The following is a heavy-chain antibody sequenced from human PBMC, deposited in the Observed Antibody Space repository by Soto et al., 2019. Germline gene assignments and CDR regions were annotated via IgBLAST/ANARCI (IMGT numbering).Heavy chain of an antibody. CDR1: GVTFSSYA. Sequence: SVKVSCKASGVTFSSYAISWVRHAPGQGLEWMGGISPGFATANYAQKLQGRVTITADESTSTAYMELSRLRSEDTAVYYCARGTRKYYDFWSGYPENYYYYGMEVWGQGTTV. J-gene: IGHJ6*02. CDR3: ARGTRKYYDFWSGYPENYYYYGMEV. D-gene: IGHD3-3*01. CDR2: ISPGFATA. V-gene: IGHV1-69*13.